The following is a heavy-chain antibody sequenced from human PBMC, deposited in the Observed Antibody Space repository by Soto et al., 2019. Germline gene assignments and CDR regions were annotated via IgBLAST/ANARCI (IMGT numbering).Heavy chain of an antibody. CDR1: GGSFSGYY. Sequence: ASETLSLTCAVYGGSFSGYYWSWIRQPPGKGLEWIGEINHSGSTNYNPSLKSRVTISVDTSKNQFSLKLSSVTAADTAVYYCARGVRGIFGVLGKGWFDPWGQGTLVTVSS. CDR2: INHSGST. J-gene: IGHJ5*02. V-gene: IGHV4-34*01. CDR3: ARGVRGIFGVLGKGWFDP. D-gene: IGHD3-3*01.